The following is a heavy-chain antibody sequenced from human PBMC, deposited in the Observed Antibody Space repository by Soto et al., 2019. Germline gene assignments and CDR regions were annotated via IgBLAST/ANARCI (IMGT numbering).Heavy chain of an antibody. Sequence: QVQLVESGGGLVKPGGSLRLSCAASGFTFSDYYMSWIRQAPGKGLEWVSYISSSSSYTNYADSVKGRFTISRDNAKNSLYLQMSSLRAEDTAVYYCARYDSSGYLDYWGQGTLVTVSS. CDR2: ISSSSSYT. J-gene: IGHJ4*02. CDR1: GFTFSDYY. V-gene: IGHV3-11*06. D-gene: IGHD3-22*01. CDR3: ARYDSSGYLDY.